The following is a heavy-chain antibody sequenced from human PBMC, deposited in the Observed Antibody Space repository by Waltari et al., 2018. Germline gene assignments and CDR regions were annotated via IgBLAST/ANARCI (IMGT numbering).Heavy chain of an antibody. CDR1: GGSISSSSYY. CDR2: IDYIGST. CDR3: ARHPGGYDYVWGSYRLDAFDI. J-gene: IGHJ3*02. Sequence: QLQLQESGPGLVKPSETLSLTCTVSGGSISSSSYYWGWIRQPPGKGLEWIGSIDYIGSTHDNPSLKSRVTISVDTSKNQFSLKLSSVTAADTAVYYCARHPGGYDYVWGSYRLDAFDIWGQGTMVTVSS. V-gene: IGHV4-39*01. D-gene: IGHD3-16*02.